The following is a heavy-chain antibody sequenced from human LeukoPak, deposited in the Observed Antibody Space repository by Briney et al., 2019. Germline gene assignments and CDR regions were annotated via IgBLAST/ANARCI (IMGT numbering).Heavy chain of an antibody. CDR1: GFTFSSYW. J-gene: IGHJ4*02. Sequence: PGGSLRLSCVDSGFTFSSYWMSWVRRAPGKGLEWVANIKQDGSERNYVDSVKGRFTISRDNAKNSLYLQMNSLGAEDTAVYYCARDAVDTAMVGYSDYWGQGTLVTVSS. D-gene: IGHD5-18*01. CDR3: ARDAVDTAMVGYSDY. V-gene: IGHV3-7*01. CDR2: IKQDGSER.